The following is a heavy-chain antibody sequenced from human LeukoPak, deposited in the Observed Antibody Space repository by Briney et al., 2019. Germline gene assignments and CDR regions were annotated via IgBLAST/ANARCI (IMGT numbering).Heavy chain of an antibody. CDR2: IYYTGTT. CDR3: ARHDYYGSLNWFDL. CDR1: GGSLNSPNYY. Sequence: SETLSLTCIVSGGSLNSPNYYWGWIRQPPGKGLEWIGTIYYTGTTYYNPSLKSRLTISVHTSKNQFSLKLTSVTGADTAVYYCARHDYYGSLNWFDLWGQGTLITVSS. D-gene: IGHD3-10*01. J-gene: IGHJ5*02. V-gene: IGHV4-39*01.